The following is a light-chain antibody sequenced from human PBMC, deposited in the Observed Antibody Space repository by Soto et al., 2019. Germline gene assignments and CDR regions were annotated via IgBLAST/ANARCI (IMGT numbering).Light chain of an antibody. CDR3: QQYDSSPIT. Sequence: EIVLTQSPGTLSLSPGDRATLSCRASQSVSSSYLAWLQQKPGQAPRLLIYGASSRDTGIPDRFSGSGSGTDFTLTISRLEPEDFAVYYCQQYDSSPITFGQGTRLEI. V-gene: IGKV3-20*01. CDR2: GAS. CDR1: QSVSSSY. J-gene: IGKJ5*01.